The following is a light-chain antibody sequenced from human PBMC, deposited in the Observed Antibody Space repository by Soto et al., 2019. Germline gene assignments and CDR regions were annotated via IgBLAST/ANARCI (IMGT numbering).Light chain of an antibody. CDR2: QDT. CDR3: QAWDSSTGVV. J-gene: IGLJ2*01. Sequence: SYELTQPPSVSVSPGQTASIPCSGDKLGDRFACWYQQKPGQSPVMVIYQDTRRPSGIPERFSGSNSGNTATLTISATQAMDEADYYCQAWDSSTGVVFGGGTKVTVL. V-gene: IGLV3-1*01. CDR1: KLGDRF.